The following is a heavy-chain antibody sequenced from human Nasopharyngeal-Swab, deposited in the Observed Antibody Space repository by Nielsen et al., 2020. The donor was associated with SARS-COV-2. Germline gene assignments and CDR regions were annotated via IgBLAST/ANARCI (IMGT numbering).Heavy chain of an antibody. CDR3: AKGYSSGWVPYEY. CDR1: GVSGSTFSNYA. J-gene: IGHJ4*02. V-gene: IGHV3-23*01. CDR2: ISGSGGTI. D-gene: IGHD6-19*01. Sequence: GGSLRLSCAASGVSGSTFSNYAMNWVRQAPGKGLEWVSGISGSGGTIYYVDSVKGRFTISRDNSRNSLYLHMSNLRAEDTAIYYCAKGYSSGWVPYEYWGQGTLVTVSS.